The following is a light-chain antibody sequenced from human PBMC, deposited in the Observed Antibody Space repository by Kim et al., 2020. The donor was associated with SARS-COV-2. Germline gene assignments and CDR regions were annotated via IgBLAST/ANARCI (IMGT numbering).Light chain of an antibody. CDR1: QSVSSN. CDR2: GAS. Sequence: SPGERATCPGGARQSVSSNLAWYQQNPGQAPRLLIYGASTRATGTPARFSGSGSGTEFTLTISSLQSEDFAVYYCQQYNNWPPLTFGGGTKVEIK. J-gene: IGKJ4*01. CDR3: QQYNNWPPLT. V-gene: IGKV3-15*01.